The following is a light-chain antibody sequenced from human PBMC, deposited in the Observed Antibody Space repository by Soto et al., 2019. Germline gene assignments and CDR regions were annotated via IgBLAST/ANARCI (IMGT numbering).Light chain of an antibody. CDR2: DAF. Sequence: EIVLTQSPVTLSLSPGERATLFCRASQSVSRYLAWYQQKPDQAPRLLIYDAFNRATGIPARFSGSGSGTDFTLTISSLEPEDFVVYYCQQRSNWPITFGQGTRLEIK. CDR1: QSVSRY. V-gene: IGKV3-11*01. CDR3: QQRSNWPIT. J-gene: IGKJ5*01.